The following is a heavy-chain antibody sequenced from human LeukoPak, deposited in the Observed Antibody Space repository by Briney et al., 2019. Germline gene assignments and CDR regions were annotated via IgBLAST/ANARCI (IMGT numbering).Heavy chain of an antibody. CDR3: ARDMGYDSSGHPN. CDR2: ISSSSSYI. D-gene: IGHD3-22*01. Sequence: PGGSLRLSCAASAFTFSSYSMNWVRKASVKGLEWVSSISSSSSYIYYADSVKGRFTISRDNAKNSLYLQMNSLRAEDTAVYYCARDMGYDSSGHPNWGQGTLVTVSS. V-gene: IGHV3-21*01. J-gene: IGHJ4*02. CDR1: AFTFSSYS.